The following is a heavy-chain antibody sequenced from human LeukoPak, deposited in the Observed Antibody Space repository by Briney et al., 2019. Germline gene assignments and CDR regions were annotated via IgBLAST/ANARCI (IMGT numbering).Heavy chain of an antibody. CDR1: GFTFDGYA. J-gene: IGHJ4*02. Sequence: GGSLRLSCAASGFTFDGYAMHWVRQAPGKGLEWVSLISGDGGSTYYADSVKGRFTISRDNSKNSLYLQMNSLRTEDTALYYCAKAQYYYDSSGYLFDYWGQGTLVTVSS. CDR3: AKAQYYYDSSGYLFDY. V-gene: IGHV3-43*02. CDR2: ISGDGGST. D-gene: IGHD3-22*01.